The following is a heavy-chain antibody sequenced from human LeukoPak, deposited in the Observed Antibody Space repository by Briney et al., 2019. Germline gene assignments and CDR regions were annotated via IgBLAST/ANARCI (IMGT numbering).Heavy chain of an antibody. D-gene: IGHD5-24*01. Sequence: SETLSLTCTVSGGSISSRPYDWGWIRQPPGKGLEYIGRISYSGSTYYNPSLRSRVTISVDTSSNQFSLKLSSVTAADTAVYYCARHLSQGDGTKRGFYYWGQGTLVTVSS. CDR1: GGSISSRPYD. CDR3: ARHLSQGDGTKRGFYY. J-gene: IGHJ4*02. CDR2: ISYSGST. V-gene: IGHV4-39*01.